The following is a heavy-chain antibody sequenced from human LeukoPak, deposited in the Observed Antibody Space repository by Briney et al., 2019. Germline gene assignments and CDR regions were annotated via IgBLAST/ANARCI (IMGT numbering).Heavy chain of an antibody. CDR3: ARVPSYYMDV. CDR1: GFTFSRHT. Sequence: GGSLRLSCAASGFTFSRHTMYWVRQAPGKGLEYVSAISINGDSTYYASSVKGRFTISRDNSKNTLYLQMGSLRVEDMAVYYCARVPSYYMDVWGKGTTVTVSS. CDR2: ISINGDST. V-gene: IGHV3-64*01. J-gene: IGHJ6*03.